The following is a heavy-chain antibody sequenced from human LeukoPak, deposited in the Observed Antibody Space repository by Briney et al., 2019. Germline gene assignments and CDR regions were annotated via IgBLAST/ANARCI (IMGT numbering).Heavy chain of an antibody. Sequence: GGSLRLSCVASGFTVSSNYMTWVRQAPGKGLEWVSVIYTGGTPYYADSVKGRFTISRDISKSTVYLQMNSLRVEDTAVYFCARGAATGPTLGLDYWGQGTLVIVSS. CDR3: ARGAATGPTLGLDY. CDR1: GFTVSSNY. J-gene: IGHJ4*02. D-gene: IGHD6-13*01. V-gene: IGHV3-53*01. CDR2: IYTGGTP.